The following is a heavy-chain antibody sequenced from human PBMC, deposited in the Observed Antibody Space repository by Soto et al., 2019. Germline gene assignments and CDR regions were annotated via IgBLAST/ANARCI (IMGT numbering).Heavy chain of an antibody. CDR3: ARAWAVPGSHWGD. Sequence: QVQLQESGPGLVKPSETLSLTCTVSGDSMNPYYWSWIRQPPGKGLEWIGYIYFSGSTNFNPSLKSRVTLSLATAKRQFFLKLTSVTAADTAVYYCARAWAVPGSHWGDWGRGTLVTVSS. V-gene: IGHV4-59*01. J-gene: IGHJ4*02. CDR2: IYFSGST. D-gene: IGHD6-19*01. CDR1: GDSMNPYY.